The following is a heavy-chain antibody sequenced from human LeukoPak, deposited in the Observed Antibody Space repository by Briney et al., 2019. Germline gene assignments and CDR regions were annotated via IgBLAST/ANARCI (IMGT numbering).Heavy chain of an antibody. D-gene: IGHD3-22*01. CDR3: ARDSRRDDSSGYGAFDI. V-gene: IGHV3-21*01. CDR1: GFTFSSYS. Sequence: PGGSLRLSCAASGFTFSSYSMNWVRQAPGKGLEWVSSISSSSSYIYYADSVKGRFTISRDNAKNSLYLQMNSLRAEDTAVYYCARDSRRDDSSGYGAFDIWGQGTMVTVSS. J-gene: IGHJ3*02. CDR2: ISSSSSYI.